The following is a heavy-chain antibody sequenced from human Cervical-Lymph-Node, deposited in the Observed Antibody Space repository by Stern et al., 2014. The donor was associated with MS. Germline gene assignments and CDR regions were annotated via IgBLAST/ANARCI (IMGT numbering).Heavy chain of an antibody. CDR1: GGTFSKFP. CDR3: ALSSETSDRWYSLGYDL. Sequence: QLVQSGAEVTKPGSSVKVSCKASGGTFSKFPSSWVRQALGQGLEWMGGIFPVFGTPTYAQEFRGRVTIPADVSTSTVYMELSSLRSDDTAVYYCALSSETSDRWYSLGYDLWGQGTLVTVSS. V-gene: IGHV1-69*01. CDR2: IFPVFGTP. D-gene: IGHD6-13*01. J-gene: IGHJ5*02.